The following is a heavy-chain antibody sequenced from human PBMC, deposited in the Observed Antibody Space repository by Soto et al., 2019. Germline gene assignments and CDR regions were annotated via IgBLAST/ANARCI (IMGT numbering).Heavy chain of an antibody. Sequence: ASVKVSCKASGYTFTSYDINWVRQATGQGLEWMGWMNPNSGNTGYAQKFQGRVTMTRNTSISTAYMELSSLRSEDTAVYYCARGSVGYSSGWYGGLDAFDIWGQGTIVPVSS. CDR1: GYTFTSYD. CDR2: MNPNSGNT. CDR3: ARGSVGYSSGWYGGLDAFDI. D-gene: IGHD6-19*01. J-gene: IGHJ3*02. V-gene: IGHV1-8*01.